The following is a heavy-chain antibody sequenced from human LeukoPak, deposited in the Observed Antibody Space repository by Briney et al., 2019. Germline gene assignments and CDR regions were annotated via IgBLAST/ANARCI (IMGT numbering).Heavy chain of an antibody. CDR3: ATSRSTDRSAPPFDY. CDR1: GFTFSSYS. CDR2: ISSSSSYI. V-gene: IGHV3-21*04. J-gene: IGHJ4*02. Sequence: PGGSLRLSCAASGFTFSSYSMNWVRQAPGKGLEWVSSISSSSSYIYYADSVKGRFTISRDNAKNSLYLQMNSLRAEDTAVYYCATSRSTDRSAPPFDYWGQGTLVTVSS. D-gene: IGHD1-26*01.